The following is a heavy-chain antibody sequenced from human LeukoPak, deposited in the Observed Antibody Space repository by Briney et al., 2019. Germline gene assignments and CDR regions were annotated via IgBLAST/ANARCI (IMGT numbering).Heavy chain of an antibody. J-gene: IGHJ4*02. CDR2: VSYSGST. CDR1: GGSISSSSYY. CDR3: ARRRFGSSWRDY. D-gene: IGHD6-13*01. Sequence: SSETLSLTCTVSGGSISSSSYYWGWIRQPPGKGLEWVGTVSYSGSTYYNPSLKSRLTMSVDTSKNQFSLKLRSVTAADTAVYYCARRRFGSSWRDYWGQGTLVTVSS. V-gene: IGHV4-39*01.